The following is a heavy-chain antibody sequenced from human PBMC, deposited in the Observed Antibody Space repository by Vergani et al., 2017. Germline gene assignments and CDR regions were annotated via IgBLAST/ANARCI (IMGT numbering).Heavy chain of an antibody. V-gene: IGHV4-34*11. CDR3: ARDHLGYCSGGSCYRWFDP. CDR1: GGSFSGYY. CDR2: IYYSGST. D-gene: IGHD2-15*01. J-gene: IGHJ5*02. Sequence: QVQLQQWGAGLLKPSETLSLTCAVYGGSFSGYYWSWIRQHPGKGLEWIGYIYYSGSTYYNPSLKSRVTISVDTSKNQFSLKLSSVTAADTAVYYCARDHLGYCSGGSCYRWFDPWGQGTLVTVSS.